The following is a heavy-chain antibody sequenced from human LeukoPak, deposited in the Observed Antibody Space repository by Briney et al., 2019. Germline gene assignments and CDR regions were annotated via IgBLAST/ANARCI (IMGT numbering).Heavy chain of an antibody. D-gene: IGHD6-13*01. Sequence: PSETLSLTCTVSGGSVSSYYWSWIRQPAGKGLEWIGRISPTGSTNYSPSLKSRVTMSGDTSKNQFSLKLSSVTAADTAVYYCSSWYGAEYFQHWGQGTLVTVSS. V-gene: IGHV4-4*07. CDR2: ISPTGST. CDR1: GGSVSSYY. J-gene: IGHJ1*01. CDR3: SSWYGAEYFQH.